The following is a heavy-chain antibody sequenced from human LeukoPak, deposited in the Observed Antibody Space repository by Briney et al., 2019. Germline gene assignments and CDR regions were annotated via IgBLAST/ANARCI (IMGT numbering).Heavy chain of an antibody. Sequence: GASVKVSCKASGFTFTGYYMHWVRQAPGQGLEWMGWINPKSGGTNYAQKFQGRVTVTRDTSISTAYMELSRLRSDDTAVYYCARGIYGGNSPLVDYWGQGTLVTVSS. V-gene: IGHV1-2*02. CDR3: ARGIYGGNSPLVDY. CDR2: INPKSGGT. CDR1: GFTFTGYY. D-gene: IGHD4-23*01. J-gene: IGHJ4*02.